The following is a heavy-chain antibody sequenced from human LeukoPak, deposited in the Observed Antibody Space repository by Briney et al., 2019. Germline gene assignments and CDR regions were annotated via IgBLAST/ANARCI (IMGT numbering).Heavy chain of an antibody. CDR2: ISGSGGST. V-gene: IGHV3-23*01. CDR1: GFTFSSYA. CDR3: AKDSDKMYGDYFDY. J-gene: IGHJ4*02. D-gene: IGHD4-17*01. Sequence: PEGSLRLSCAASGFTFSSYAMSWVRQAPGKGLEWVSAISGSGGSTYYADSAKGRFTISRDNSKNTLYLQMNSLRAEDTAVYYCAKDSDKMYGDYFDYWGQGTLVTVSS.